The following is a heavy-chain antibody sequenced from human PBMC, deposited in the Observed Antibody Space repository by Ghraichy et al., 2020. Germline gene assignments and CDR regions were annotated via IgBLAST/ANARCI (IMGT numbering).Heavy chain of an antibody. J-gene: IGHJ6*02. CDR2: IKQDGSEK. Sequence: GGSLRLSCAASGFTFSSYWMSWVRQAPGKGLEWVANIKQDGSEKYYVDSVKGRFTISRDNAKNSLYLQMNSLRAEDTAVYYCARGGYYDFWSGYSIKQYYYGMDVWGQGTTVTVSS. CDR3: ARGGYYDFWSGYSIKQYYYGMDV. CDR1: GFTFSSYW. V-gene: IGHV3-7*01. D-gene: IGHD3-3*01.